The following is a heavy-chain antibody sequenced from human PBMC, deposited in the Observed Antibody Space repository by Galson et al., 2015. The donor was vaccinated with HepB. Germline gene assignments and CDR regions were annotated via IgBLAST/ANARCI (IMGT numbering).Heavy chain of an antibody. CDR2: ISSSSSYI. CDR1: GFTFSSYA. V-gene: IGHV3-21*01. Sequence: SLRLSCAASGFTFSSYAMSWVRQAPGKGLEWVSSISSSSSYIYYADSVKGRFTISRDNAKNSLYLQMNSLRAEDTAVYYCATEVQGPTVAGSYFDYWGQGTLVTVSS. D-gene: IGHD6-19*01. CDR3: ATEVQGPTVAGSYFDY. J-gene: IGHJ4*02.